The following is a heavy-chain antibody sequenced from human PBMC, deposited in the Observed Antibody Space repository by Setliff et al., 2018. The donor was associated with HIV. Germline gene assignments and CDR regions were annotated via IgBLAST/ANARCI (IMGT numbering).Heavy chain of an antibody. CDR3: ARVQWDLLYVPDAFDI. D-gene: IGHD1-26*01. CDR2: VSHTGST. V-gene: IGHV4-34*01. CDR1: GGSLSGYY. J-gene: IGHJ3*02. Sequence: SETLSLTCAVYGGSLSGYYWRWIRQPPGKGLEWIGDVSHTGSTNYNPSLKSRVTISVDTSKNQFSLQRSSVTAADTAVYYCARVQWDLLYVPDAFDIWGQGIMVTVSS.